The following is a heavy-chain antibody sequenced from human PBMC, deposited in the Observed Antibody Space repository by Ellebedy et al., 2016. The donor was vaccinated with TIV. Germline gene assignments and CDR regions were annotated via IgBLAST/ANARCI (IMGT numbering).Heavy chain of an antibody. V-gene: IGHV1-8*01. CDR3: ARRRFCSSTTCKVKTIFGMMTPSPIDT. CDR2: MNPKSGHT. Sequence: ASVKVSXXTSGYTFTNYDISWVRQATGQGLEWMGWMNPKSGHTGYAQKFLGRLTLTRNTSVNTAYMELSSLKFEDTAVYYCARRRFCSSTTCKVKTIFGMMTPSPIDTWGRGTLVTVSS. D-gene: IGHD2-2*01. CDR1: GYTFTNYD. J-gene: IGHJ5*02.